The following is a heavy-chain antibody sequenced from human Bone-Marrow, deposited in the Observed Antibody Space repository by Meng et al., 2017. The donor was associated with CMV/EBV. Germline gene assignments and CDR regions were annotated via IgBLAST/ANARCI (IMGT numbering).Heavy chain of an antibody. J-gene: IGHJ4*02. CDR2: ISSSGSTK. V-gene: IGHV3-48*03. Sequence: GESLKISCAASGFIFSSYELNWVRQAPGKGLEWVSYISSSGSTKHYADSVKGRFTISRDNAKKSLYLQMNSLRAEDTAVYYCARDSPARAWGQGTLVTGSS. CDR1: GFIFSSYE. CDR3: ARDSPARA. D-gene: IGHD1-26*01.